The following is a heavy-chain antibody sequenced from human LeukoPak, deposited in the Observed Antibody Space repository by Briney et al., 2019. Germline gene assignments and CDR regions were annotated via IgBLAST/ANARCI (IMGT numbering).Heavy chain of an antibody. D-gene: IGHD6-13*01. V-gene: IGHV3-53*01. J-gene: IGHJ4*02. Sequence: GGSLRLSCVASGFTVSSNYMTWVRQAPGKGLEWVSVIYTGGTPYYADSVKGRFTISRDTSKNTVYLQMNSLRVEDTAVYFCARGAATGPTLGLDYWGQGTLVTVSS. CDR1: GFTVSSNY. CDR3: ARGAATGPTLGLDY. CDR2: IYTGGTP.